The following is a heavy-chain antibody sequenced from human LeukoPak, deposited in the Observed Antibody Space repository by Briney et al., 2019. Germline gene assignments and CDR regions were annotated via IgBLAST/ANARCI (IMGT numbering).Heavy chain of an antibody. V-gene: IGHV3-30*03. CDR3: AREWVTTGYYYGMDV. Sequence: GRSLRLSCAASGFTFSSYGMHWVRQAPGKGLEWVAVISYDGSNKYYADSVKGRFTISRDNSKNTLYLQMNSLRAEDTAVYYCAREWVTTGYYYGMDVWGQGTTVTVSS. CDR1: GFTFSSYG. CDR2: ISYDGSNK. J-gene: IGHJ6*02. D-gene: IGHD1-1*01.